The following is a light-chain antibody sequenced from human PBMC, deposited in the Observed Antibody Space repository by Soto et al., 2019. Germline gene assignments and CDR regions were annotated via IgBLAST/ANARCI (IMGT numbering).Light chain of an antibody. V-gene: IGLV3-21*02. Sequence: SYELTQPPSVSVAPGQTARITCGGNNIGSKSVHWYQQKPGQAPVLVVYDDSDRPSGITERFSGSNSGNTATVTISRVEAGDEAEYYYQVCDSSSNHDVFGTGTKVTVL. CDR3: QVCDSSSNHDV. J-gene: IGLJ1*01. CDR1: NIGSKS. CDR2: DDS.